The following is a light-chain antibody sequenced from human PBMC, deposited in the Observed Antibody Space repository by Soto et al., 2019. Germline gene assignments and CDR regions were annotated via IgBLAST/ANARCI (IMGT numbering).Light chain of an antibody. CDR1: QSVSSN. CDR3: QQYNKWPPYT. Sequence: EIVMTQSPATLSVSPGERATLSCRASQSVSSNLAWYQQKPGQAPRLLIYGASTRATGIPARFSGSGSGTEFTLTISSLQSEDFAVSYCQQYNKWPPYTLGQGTKLEIK. J-gene: IGKJ2*01. CDR2: GAS. V-gene: IGKV3-15*01.